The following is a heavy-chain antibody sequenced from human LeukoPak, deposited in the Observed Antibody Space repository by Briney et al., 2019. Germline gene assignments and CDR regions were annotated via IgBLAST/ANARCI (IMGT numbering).Heavy chain of an antibody. J-gene: IGHJ2*01. CDR3: ARVYGSGSYHTWYFDL. Sequence: GSLRLSCAASGFTFSSYWMHWVRQAPGKGLVWVSRINSDGSSTSYADSVKGRFTISRDNAKNTLYLQMNRLRAEDTAVYYCARVYGSGSYHTWYFDLWGRGTLVTVSS. CDR1: GFTFSSYW. D-gene: IGHD3-10*01. V-gene: IGHV3-74*01. CDR2: INSDGSST.